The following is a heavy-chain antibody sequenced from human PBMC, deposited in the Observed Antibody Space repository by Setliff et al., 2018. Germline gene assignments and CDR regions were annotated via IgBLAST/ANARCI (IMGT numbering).Heavy chain of an antibody. Sequence: PGGSLRLSCAASGFIFTKYAMDWVRQAPGKGLEWVSSITSSSSYIYYADSVKGRFTISRDNSKNMLYLQMDSLRVEDTAVYYCAKDQGTGYCSGGSCYLFEHWGQGVQVTVSS. CDR2: ITSSSSYI. D-gene: IGHD2-15*01. V-gene: IGHV3-21*06. CDR1: GFIFTKYA. CDR3: AKDQGTGYCSGGSCYLFEH. J-gene: IGHJ4*02.